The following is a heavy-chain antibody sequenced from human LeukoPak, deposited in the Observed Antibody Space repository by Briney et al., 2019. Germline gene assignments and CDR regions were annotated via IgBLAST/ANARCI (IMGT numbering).Heavy chain of an antibody. CDR2: INHSGST. D-gene: IGHD1-26*01. V-gene: IGHV4-34*01. Sequence: SETLSLTCAVYGGSFSGYYWSWIRQPPGKGLEWIGEINHSGSTNYNPSLKSRVTISVDTSKNQFSLKLSSVTAADTAVYYCARYSGSYRGDSWGQGTLVTVSS. J-gene: IGHJ4*02. CDR1: GGSFSGYY. CDR3: ARYSGSYRGDS.